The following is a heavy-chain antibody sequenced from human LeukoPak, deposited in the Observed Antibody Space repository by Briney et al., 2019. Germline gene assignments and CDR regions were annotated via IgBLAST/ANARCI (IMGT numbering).Heavy chain of an antibody. CDR3: ATSIAAAGPLTPYYYYYYMDV. V-gene: IGHV1-18*01. Sequence: ASVKVSCKASGYTFTSYGISWVRQAPGQGLEWMGWISAYNGNTNYAQKLQGRVTMTTDTSTSTAYMELRSLRSDDTAVYYCATSIAAAGPLTPYYYYYYMDVWGKGTTVTVSS. CDR2: ISAYNGNT. J-gene: IGHJ6*03. CDR1: GYTFTSYG. D-gene: IGHD6-13*01.